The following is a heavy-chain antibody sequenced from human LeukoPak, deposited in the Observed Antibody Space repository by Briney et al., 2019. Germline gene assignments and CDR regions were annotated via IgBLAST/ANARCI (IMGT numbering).Heavy chain of an antibody. CDR3: AKAGWYGGDFDY. CDR1: GFTFSSYA. Sequence: GGSLRLSCSASGFTFSSYAMSWVRQAPGKGLEWVSGISDSGGSTHYADSVKGRFTISRDNSKYMLYLQMNSLRAEDTAVYYCAKAGWYGGDFDYWGQGTLVTVSS. CDR2: ISDSGGST. J-gene: IGHJ4*02. D-gene: IGHD6-19*01. V-gene: IGHV3-23*01.